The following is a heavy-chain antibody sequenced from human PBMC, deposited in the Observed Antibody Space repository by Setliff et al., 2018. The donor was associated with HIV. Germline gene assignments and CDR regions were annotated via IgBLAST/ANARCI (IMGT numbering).Heavy chain of an antibody. D-gene: IGHD4-17*01. CDR1: GGSVGSGSYY. V-gene: IGHV4-61*01. Sequence: SETLSLTCTVSGGSVGSGSYYWSWVRQPKGKGLEWIGYIYYTGSTNYNPSLKSRLTISVDTSKNQFSLKLRSVADAAAAVYYCARDPPGYGDSNDYWGQGTLVTVSS. CDR2: IYYTGST. CDR3: ARDPPGYGDSNDY. J-gene: IGHJ4*02.